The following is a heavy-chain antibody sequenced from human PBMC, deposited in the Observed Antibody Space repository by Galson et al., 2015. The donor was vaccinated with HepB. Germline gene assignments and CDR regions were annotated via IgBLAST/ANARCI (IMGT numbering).Heavy chain of an antibody. J-gene: IGHJ4*02. Sequence: SLRLSCAASGFTFSSYDMNWVRQAPGKGLEWVSAIGTAGDTYYPGYVKGRFTISRENDKNSLYLQMNSLGAGDTAVYYCARGYYYSSGYSFHYWGQGTLVTVSS. V-gene: IGHV3-13*04. CDR2: IGTAGDT. D-gene: IGHD3-22*01. CDR3: ARGYYYSSGYSFHY. CDR1: GFTFSSYD.